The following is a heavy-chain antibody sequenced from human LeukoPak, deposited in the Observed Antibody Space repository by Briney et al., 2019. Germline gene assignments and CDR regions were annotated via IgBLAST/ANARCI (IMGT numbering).Heavy chain of an antibody. D-gene: IGHD6-19*01. CDR2: INPNSGGT. Sequence: ASVKVSCKASGYTFTGYYMHWVRQAPGQGLEWMGWINPNSGGTNYAQKFQGRVTMTRDTSISTAYMELSRLRSDDTAVYYWARERQWLVRGGLDYWGQGTLVTVSS. CDR3: ARERQWLVRGGLDY. CDR1: GYTFTGYY. J-gene: IGHJ4*02. V-gene: IGHV1-2*02.